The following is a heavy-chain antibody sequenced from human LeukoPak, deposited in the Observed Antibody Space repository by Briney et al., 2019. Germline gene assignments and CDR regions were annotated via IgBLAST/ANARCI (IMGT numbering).Heavy chain of an antibody. J-gene: IGHJ6*03. CDR3: ARGRRYYDFWSGYYTGDYYYYYYMDV. CDR2: INNSGST. V-gene: IGHV4-34*01. D-gene: IGHD3-3*01. Sequence: PSETLSLTCAVYAGSFSGYYWSWIRQPPGKGLEWIGEINNSGSTNYNPSLKSRVPISVDTSKNQFSLKLSSVTAADTAVYYRARGRRYYDFWSGYYTGDYYYYYYMDVWGKGTTVTVSS. CDR1: AGSFSGYY.